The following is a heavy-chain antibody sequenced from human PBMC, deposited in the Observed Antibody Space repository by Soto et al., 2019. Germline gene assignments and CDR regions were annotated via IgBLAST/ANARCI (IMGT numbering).Heavy chain of an antibody. V-gene: IGHV3-23*01. Sequence: LRLSCAASGFTFNRYGMSWVRQAPGKGLEWVSAISGSGDSTYYADSVKGRFTISRDSSNNTLYLQMNNLRADDTALYFCVKLRLELLYLDSWGLGALVTVSS. D-gene: IGHD1-7*01. J-gene: IGHJ4*02. CDR2: ISGSGDST. CDR1: GFTFNRYG. CDR3: VKLRLELLYLDS.